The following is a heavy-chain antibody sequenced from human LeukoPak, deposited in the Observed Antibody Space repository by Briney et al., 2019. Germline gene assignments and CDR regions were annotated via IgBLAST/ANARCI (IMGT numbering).Heavy chain of an antibody. CDR3: AKDKRLAVAVAYYFDY. V-gene: IGHV3-23*01. CDR2: ISGSGGST. CDR1: GFTFSSYA. J-gene: IGHJ4*02. D-gene: IGHD6-19*01. Sequence: GGSLRLSCAASGFTFSSYAMSWVRQAPGKGLEWVSAISGSGGSTYYADSVKGRFTISRDNSKNSLYLQMNSLRAEDTAVYYCAKDKRLAVAVAYYFDYWGQGTLVTVSS.